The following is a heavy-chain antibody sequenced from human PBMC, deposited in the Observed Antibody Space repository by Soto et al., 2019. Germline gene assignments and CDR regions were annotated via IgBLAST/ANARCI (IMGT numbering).Heavy chain of an antibody. V-gene: IGHV1-69*06. D-gene: IGHD3-3*01. J-gene: IGHJ6*02. CDR3: ARGGLRFLEWPGDYYYYGMDV. CDR2: IIPIFGTA. Sequence: PGASVKVSCKASGGTFSSYAISWVRQAPGQGLEWMGGIIPIFGTANYAQKFQGRVTITADKSTSTAYMELSSLRSEDTAVYCCARGGLRFLEWPGDYYYYGMDVWGQGTTVTVSS. CDR1: GGTFSSYA.